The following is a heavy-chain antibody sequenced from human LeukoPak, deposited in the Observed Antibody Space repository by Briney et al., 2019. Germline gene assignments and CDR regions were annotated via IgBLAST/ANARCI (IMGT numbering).Heavy chain of an antibody. J-gene: IGHJ1*01. Sequence: SETLSLTCAVYGGSFSGYYWSWFRQPPGKGLEWIGEINHSGSTNYNPSLKSRVTISVDTSKNQFSLKLSSVTAADTAVYYCARHGYSSLKYFQHWGQGTLVTVSS. CDR1: GGSFSGYY. D-gene: IGHD6-13*01. CDR2: INHSGST. V-gene: IGHV4-34*01. CDR3: ARHGYSSLKYFQH.